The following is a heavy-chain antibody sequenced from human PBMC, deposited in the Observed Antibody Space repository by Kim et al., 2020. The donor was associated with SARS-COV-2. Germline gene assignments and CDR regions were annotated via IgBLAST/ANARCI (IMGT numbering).Heavy chain of an antibody. CDR2: MNPNSGNT. Sequence: ASVKVSCKASGYTFTSYDINWVRQATGQGLEWMGWMNPNSGNTGYAQKFQGRVTMTRNTSISTAYMELSSLRSEDTAVYYCARGKRVMIVVVIMPYYYYGMDVWGQGTTVTVSS. D-gene: IGHD3-22*01. CDR3: ARGKRVMIVVVIMPYYYYGMDV. CDR1: GYTFTSYD. J-gene: IGHJ6*02. V-gene: IGHV1-8*01.